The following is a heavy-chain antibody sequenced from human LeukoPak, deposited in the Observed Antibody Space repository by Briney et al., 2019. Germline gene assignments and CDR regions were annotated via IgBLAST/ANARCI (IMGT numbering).Heavy chain of an antibody. CDR2: MNPKSSNT. CDR3: ARCDSSSGYGYYYYYMDV. Sequence: GASVKVSCKASGYTFSSFDINSGRQATGQGLEWLGGMNPKSSNTGYAQKFQGRVTMTRITSISTAYMELSSLRSEDTAVDDCARCDSSSGYGYYYYYMDVWGKGTTVTVSS. V-gene: IGHV1-8*01. D-gene: IGHD6-13*01. CDR1: GYTFSSFD. J-gene: IGHJ6*03.